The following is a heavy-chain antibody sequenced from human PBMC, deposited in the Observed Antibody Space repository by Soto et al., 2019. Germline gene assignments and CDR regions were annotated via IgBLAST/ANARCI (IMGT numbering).Heavy chain of an antibody. D-gene: IGHD6-13*01. CDR1: GGSISSYY. J-gene: IGHJ5*02. V-gene: IGHV4-59*08. Sequence: PSETLSLTCTVSGGSISSYYWSWIRQPPGKGLEWIGYIYYSGNTNYNPSLKSRVIISVDTSKNQFSLRLNSVTAADTAVYYCARSYSSSWYWFDPWGQGTLVTVSS. CDR2: IYYSGNT. CDR3: ARSYSSSWYWFDP.